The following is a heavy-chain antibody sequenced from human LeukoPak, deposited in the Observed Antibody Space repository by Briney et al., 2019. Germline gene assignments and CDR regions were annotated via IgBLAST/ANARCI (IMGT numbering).Heavy chain of an antibody. J-gene: IGHJ4*02. CDR3: SRVAKERVGGVYYFDF. CDR1: GFTVRDYD. Sequence: GRSLRLSCAASGFTVRDYDTHWVRHATGKGREWGSAVGTAGDTYYTGPVKGGFSISGETAENTWFLQMNGLRAGDTAVYYCSRVAKERVGGVYYFDFWGQGTLVTVSS. D-gene: IGHD2-8*02. V-gene: IGHV3-13*01. CDR2: VGTAGDT.